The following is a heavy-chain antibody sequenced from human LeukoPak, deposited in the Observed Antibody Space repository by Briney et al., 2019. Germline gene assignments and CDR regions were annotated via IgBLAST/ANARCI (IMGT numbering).Heavy chain of an antibody. CDR1: GTSMINIHY. D-gene: IGHD2-21*02. Sequence: PSETLSLTCTVSGTSMINIHYWGWMRQSPGKGLEWFGSIYYSGSTFYNPSLKSRITISVDTSKNHFSLELRSVTAADTAIYYCARNMTAITRLDVFDLWGPGTMVTVSS. V-gene: IGHV4-39*02. J-gene: IGHJ3*01. CDR3: ARNMTAITRLDVFDL. CDR2: IYYSGST.